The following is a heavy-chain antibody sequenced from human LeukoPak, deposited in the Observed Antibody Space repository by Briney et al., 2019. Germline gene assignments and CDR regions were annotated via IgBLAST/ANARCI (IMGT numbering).Heavy chain of an antibody. CDR1: GGAIRNYY. J-gene: IGHJ5*02. Sequence: SETLSLTCTVSGGAIRNYYWSWIRQPSGKGLEWIGYIYYSGSTNYNPSLKSRVTMSVDTSKNQFSLNLSSVTAADTAVYYCARGVASTGIGWFDPWGQGTLVTVSS. CDR2: IYYSGST. CDR3: ARGVASTGIGWFDP. V-gene: IGHV4-59*12. D-gene: IGHD6-13*01.